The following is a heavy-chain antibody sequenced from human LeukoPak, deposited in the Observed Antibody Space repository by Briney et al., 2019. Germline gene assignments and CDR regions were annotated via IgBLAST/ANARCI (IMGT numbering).Heavy chain of an antibody. D-gene: IGHD6-19*01. V-gene: IGHV1-46*01. J-gene: IGHJ4*02. CDR2: INPSGGST. Sequence: ASVKVSCKASGYTLTSYYMHWVRQAPGQGLEWMGIINPSGGSTSYAQKFQGRVTMTRDTSTSTVYMELSSLRSEDTAVYYCARTVAGPYYFDYWGQGTLVTVSS. CDR1: GYTLTSYY. CDR3: ARTVAGPYYFDY.